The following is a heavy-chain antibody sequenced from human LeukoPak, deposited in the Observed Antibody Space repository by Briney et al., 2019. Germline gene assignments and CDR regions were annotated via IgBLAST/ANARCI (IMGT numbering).Heavy chain of an antibody. CDR2: ISGGGSTI. D-gene: IGHD1-1*01. V-gene: IGHV3-48*03. CDR1: GFSFSASE. J-gene: IGHJ4*02. Sequence: GGSLRLSCAASGFSFSASEMNWVRQAPGQGLEWVSYISGGGSTIYYADSVKGRFSISRDSAKNSLYLEMNSLRAEDTAVYYCARGYNYGSQFDYWGQGTLVTVSS. CDR3: ARGYNYGSQFDY.